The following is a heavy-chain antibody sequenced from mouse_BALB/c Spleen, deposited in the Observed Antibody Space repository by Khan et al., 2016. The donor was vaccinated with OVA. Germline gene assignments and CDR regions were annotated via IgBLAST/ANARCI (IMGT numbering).Heavy chain of an antibody. V-gene: IGHV1S56*01. Sequence: QVQLQQSGRELVKPGASVKMSCKASGYSFISYYIHWVKQRPGQGLEWIGWIFPVDGRSKYNEKFKGKTALTADKSSSTAYMLLSSLTSEDSAIYFCAISNYGSPWYFDVWGAGTTVTVST. D-gene: IGHD1-1*01. CDR1: GYSFISYY. CDR2: IFPVDGRS. CDR3: AISNYGSPWYFDV. J-gene: IGHJ1*01.